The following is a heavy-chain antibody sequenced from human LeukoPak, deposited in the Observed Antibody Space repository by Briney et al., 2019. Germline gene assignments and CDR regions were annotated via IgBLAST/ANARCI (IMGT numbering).Heavy chain of an antibody. V-gene: IGHV3-23*01. CDR3: AKDAVGGTAYYFDC. D-gene: IGHD1-26*01. J-gene: IGHJ4*02. CDR2: ITDSGVTT. Sequence: GGSLRLSCGASGFTFSSYAMSWVRQAPGKGLEWVSAITDSGVTTYYADPVKGRFTISRDNSKNTLYLQMNRLRAEDTAVYYCAKDAVGGTAYYFDCWGQGTLVSVSS. CDR1: GFTFSSYA.